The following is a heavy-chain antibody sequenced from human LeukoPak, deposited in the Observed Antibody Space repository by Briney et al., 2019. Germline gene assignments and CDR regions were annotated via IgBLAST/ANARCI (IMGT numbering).Heavy chain of an antibody. V-gene: IGHV3-33*01. CDR1: GFTFSSHV. Sequence: PGGTLRLSCAASGFTFSSHVMHWVRQAPGKGLEWVAVIWYDGGNKYYADSVKGRSTISRDNSKNTLYLQMNSLRAEDMAVYYCARVAPIYSSSLYYLDYWGQGTLVTVSS. CDR2: IWYDGGNK. J-gene: IGHJ4*02. D-gene: IGHD6-13*01. CDR3: ARVAPIYSSSLYYLDY.